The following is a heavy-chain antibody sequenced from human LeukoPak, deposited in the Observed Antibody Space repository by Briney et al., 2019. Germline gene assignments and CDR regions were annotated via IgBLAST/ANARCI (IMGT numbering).Heavy chain of an antibody. CDR3: ASVRRGFGESSKYYSYYYMDV. J-gene: IGHJ6*03. D-gene: IGHD3-10*01. V-gene: IGHV4-39*01. CDR2: IYYSGST. Sequence: SETLSLTCTVSGGSISSSSYYWGWIRQPPGKGLEWIGNIYYSGSTYYNPSLKRRVTISVDTSKNQFSLKLSAVTAADTAVYYCASVRRGFGESSKYYSYYYMDVWGNGTTVTISS. CDR1: GGSISSSSYY.